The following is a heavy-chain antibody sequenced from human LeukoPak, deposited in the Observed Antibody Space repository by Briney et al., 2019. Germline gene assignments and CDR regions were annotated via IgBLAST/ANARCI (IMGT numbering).Heavy chain of an antibody. J-gene: IGHJ2*01. D-gene: IGHD6-19*01. CDR2: IYSSGST. CDR1: GFTVSSNY. CDR3: ARDAGYSSGWSHWYFDL. Sequence: TGGSLRLSCAVSGFTVSSNYLTWVRQAPGKGLEWVSIIYSSGSTNYADSVKGRFTISRDNSKNTLYLQMDSLRAEDTAVYYCARDAGYSSGWSHWYFDLWGRGTLVTVSS. V-gene: IGHV3-66*01.